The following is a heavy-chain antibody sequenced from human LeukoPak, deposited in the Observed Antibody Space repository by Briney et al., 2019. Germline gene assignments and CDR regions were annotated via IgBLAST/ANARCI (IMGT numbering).Heavy chain of an antibody. J-gene: IGHJ2*01. CDR3: AKDYNWGSEPHWFFDL. CDR1: GFTFSSYG. V-gene: IGHV3-30*18. CDR2: ISYDGSKK. Sequence: HTGGSLTLSCAASGFTFSSYGMHWVRQAPGKGLEGVAFISYDGSKKYYADSVQGRFTISRDNSKNTLYLQMNSLRVEDTAVYYCAKDYNWGSEPHWFFDLWGRGTLVTVSS. D-gene: IGHD7-27*01.